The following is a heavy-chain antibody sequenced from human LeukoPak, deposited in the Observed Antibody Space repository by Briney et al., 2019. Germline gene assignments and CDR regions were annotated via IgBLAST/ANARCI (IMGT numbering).Heavy chain of an antibody. CDR2: VYYSGST. D-gene: IGHD6-19*01. V-gene: IGHV4-38-2*02. Sequence: PSETLSLTCTVSGYSISNTYYWGWIRQPPGKGPEWIGTVYYSGSTYHKPSLNSRVTISVDTSKNQFSLKLSSVTAADTAVYYCARRAGPEDYFDYWGQGTLVTVSS. CDR1: GYSISNTYY. CDR3: ARRAGPEDYFDY. J-gene: IGHJ4*02.